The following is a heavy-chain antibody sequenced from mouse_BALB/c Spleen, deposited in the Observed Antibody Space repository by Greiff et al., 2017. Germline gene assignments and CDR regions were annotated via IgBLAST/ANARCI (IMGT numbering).Heavy chain of an antibody. CDR3: ARVDGSLYAMDY. J-gene: IGHJ4*01. CDR1: GYTFTTYP. CDR2: FHPYNDDT. Sequence: QVQLQQSGAELVKPGASVKMSCKAFGYTFTTYPIEWMKQNHGKSLEWIGNFHPYNDDTKYNEKFKGKAKLTVDKSSSTAYMQLSSPTSEDSAVYYCARVDGSLYAMDYWGQGTSVTVSS. V-gene: IGHV1-47*01. D-gene: IGHD2-3*01.